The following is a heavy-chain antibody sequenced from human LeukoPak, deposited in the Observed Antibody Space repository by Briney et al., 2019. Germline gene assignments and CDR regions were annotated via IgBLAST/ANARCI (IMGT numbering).Heavy chain of an antibody. CDR1: RGSICSSSYY. CDR3: ARRWTYIQLWS. CDR2: IYYIGTT. V-gene: IGHV4-39*01. Sequence: PPETLSLTCTVPRGSICSSSYYWGCIRQPPGKGREWIGMIYYIGTTYYNPCVKRRVTISVETYKHQFSLKLSSVIATDTAVYYCARRWTYIQLWSWGQGTLVTVSS. D-gene: IGHD5-18*01. J-gene: IGHJ5*02.